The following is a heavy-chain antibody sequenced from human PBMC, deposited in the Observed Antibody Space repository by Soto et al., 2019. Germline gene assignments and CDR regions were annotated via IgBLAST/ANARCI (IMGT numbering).Heavy chain of an antibody. CDR1: GGTYSSYA. Sequence: SVKVSCKGSGGTYSSYAISWVRQAPGQGLEWMGGIIPIFGTANYAQKFQGRVTITADESTSTAYMELSSLRSEDTAVYYCARRSGRYDILTGYFKGFDYWGQGTLVTVSS. V-gene: IGHV1-69*13. D-gene: IGHD3-9*01. J-gene: IGHJ4*02. CDR2: IIPIFGTA. CDR3: ARRSGRYDILTGYFKGFDY.